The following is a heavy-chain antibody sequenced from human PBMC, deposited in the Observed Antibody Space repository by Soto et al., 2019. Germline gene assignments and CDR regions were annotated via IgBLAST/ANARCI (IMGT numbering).Heavy chain of an antibody. D-gene: IGHD3-3*01. V-gene: IGHV3-23*01. CDR3: AKDGLHDFWSGYYYGMDV. CDR1: GFTFSSYA. J-gene: IGHJ6*02. CDR2: ISGSGGST. Sequence: GGSLRLSCAASGFTFSSYAMSWVRQAPGKGLEWVSAISGSGGSTYYADSVKGRFTISRDNSKNTLYLQMNSLRAEDTAVYYCAKDGLHDFWSGYYYGMDVWGQGTTVTVSS.